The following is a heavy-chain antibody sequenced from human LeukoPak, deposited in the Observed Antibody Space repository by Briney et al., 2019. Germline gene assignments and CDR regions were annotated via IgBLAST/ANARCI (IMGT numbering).Heavy chain of an antibody. Sequence: PGGSLRLSCAASGFTFDDYGMSWVRQAPGKGLEWVSGINWNGGSTGYADSVKGRFTISRDNVKNSLYLQMNSLRAEDTALYYCAKGNYRQKPGTIYYWGQGTLVTVSS. CDR3: AKGNYRQKPGTIYY. J-gene: IGHJ4*02. CDR2: INWNGGST. CDR1: GFTFDDYG. V-gene: IGHV3-20*04. D-gene: IGHD3-16*02.